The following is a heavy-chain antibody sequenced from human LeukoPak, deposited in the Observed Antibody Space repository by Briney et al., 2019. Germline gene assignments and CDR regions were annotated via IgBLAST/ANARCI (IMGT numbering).Heavy chain of an antibody. CDR1: GSMFTDNW. CDR3: ARHRYSGSDTQGFYY. D-gene: IGHD5-12*01. J-gene: IGHJ4*02. CDR2: VYPSNSET. Sequence: EAPLQISGQGAGSMFTDNWIAWVRQLPGKGLEWMGIVYPSNSETRYSPSFQGQVTISADESISTGYLQWSSLKASDTAMYFCARHRYSGSDTQGFYYWGQGTLVTVSS. V-gene: IGHV5-51*01.